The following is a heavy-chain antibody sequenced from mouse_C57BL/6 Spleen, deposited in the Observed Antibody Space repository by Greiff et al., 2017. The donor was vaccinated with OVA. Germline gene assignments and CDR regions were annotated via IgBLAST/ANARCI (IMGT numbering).Heavy chain of an antibody. V-gene: IGHV7-3*01. CDR2: IRNKANGYTT. D-gene: IGHD1-1*01. J-gene: IGHJ3*01. Sequence: EVQLVESGGGLVQPGGSLSLSCAASGFTFTDYYMSWVRQPPGKALEWLGFIRNKANGYTTEYSASVKGRFTISRDNSQSILYLQMNSLRAEYSATYYCARSYVGFAYWGQGTLVTVSA. CDR3: ARSYVGFAY. CDR1: GFTFTDYY.